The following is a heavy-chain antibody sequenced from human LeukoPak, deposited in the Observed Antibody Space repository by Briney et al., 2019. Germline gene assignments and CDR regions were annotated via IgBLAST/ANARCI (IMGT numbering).Heavy chain of an antibody. CDR3: ASRTMYYYDSSGYFY. J-gene: IGHJ4*02. D-gene: IGHD3-22*01. Sequence: PSETLSLTCTVSGYSISSGYYWGWIRQPPGKGLEWIGSIYHSGSTYYNPSLKSRVTISVDTSKNQFSLKLSSVTAADTAVYYCASRTMYYYDSSGYFYWGQGTLVTVSS. CDR1: GYSISSGYY. CDR2: IYHSGST. V-gene: IGHV4-38-2*02.